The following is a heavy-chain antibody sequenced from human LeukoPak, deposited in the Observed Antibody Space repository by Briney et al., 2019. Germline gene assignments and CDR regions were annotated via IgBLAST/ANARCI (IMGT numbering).Heavy chain of an antibody. D-gene: IGHD3-10*01. CDR2: ISGSGGST. J-gene: IGHJ4*02. CDR1: GFTFSSYA. CDR3: AKVFYYGSGSYYSRVDY. Sequence: GGSLRLSCAASGFTFSSYAMSWVRQAPGKGLEWVSAISGSGGSTYYADSVKGRFTISRDNSKNTLYLQMNSLRAEDTAVYYCAKVFYYGSGSYYSRVDYWGQGTLVTVSS. V-gene: IGHV3-23*01.